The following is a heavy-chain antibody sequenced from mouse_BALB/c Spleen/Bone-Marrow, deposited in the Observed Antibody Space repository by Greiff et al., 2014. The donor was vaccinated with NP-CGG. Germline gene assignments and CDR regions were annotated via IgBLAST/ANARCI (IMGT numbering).Heavy chain of an antibody. V-gene: IGHV5-12-2*01. CDR3: ARHGGRGFAY. Sequence: VQLKESGGGLVQPGGSLKLSCAASGFTFSSYTMSWVRQTPEKRLEWVAYISNGGGSTYYPDTVKGRFTISRDNAKNTLYLQMSSLKSEDTAMYYCARHGGRGFAYWGQGTLVTVSA. J-gene: IGHJ3*01. CDR2: ISNGGGST. CDR1: GFTFSSYT. D-gene: IGHD3-3*01.